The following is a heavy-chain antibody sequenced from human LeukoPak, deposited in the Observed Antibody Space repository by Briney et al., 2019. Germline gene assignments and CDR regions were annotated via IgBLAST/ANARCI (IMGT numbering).Heavy chain of an antibody. V-gene: IGHV1-69*04. CDR2: IIPILGIA. Sequence: ASVKVSCKASGGTFSSYAISWVRQAPGQGLEWMGRIIPILGIANYAQKLQGRVTITADESTSTAYMELSSLRSEDTAVYYCAGSKSFTIFGAWGQGTLVTVSS. D-gene: IGHD3-3*01. CDR3: AGSKSFTIFGA. CDR1: GGTFSSYA. J-gene: IGHJ5*02.